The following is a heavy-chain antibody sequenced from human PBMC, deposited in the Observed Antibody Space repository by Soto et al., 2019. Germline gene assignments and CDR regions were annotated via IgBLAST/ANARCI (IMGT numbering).Heavy chain of an antibody. CDR3: ARDPYYGGTPYYGMDV. CDR2: IYSGGST. J-gene: IGHJ6*02. CDR1: GFTVSSNY. D-gene: IGHD4-17*01. V-gene: IGHV3-66*01. Sequence: EVQLVESGGGLVQPGGSLRLSCAASGFTVSSNYMSWVRQAPGKGLEWVSVIYSGGSTYYADSVKGRFTISRDNSKNTLYLQMNSRRAEDTAGYYCARDPYYGGTPYYGMDVWGQGTTVTVSS.